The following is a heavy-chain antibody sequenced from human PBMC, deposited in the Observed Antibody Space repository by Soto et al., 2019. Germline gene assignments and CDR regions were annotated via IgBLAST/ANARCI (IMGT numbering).Heavy chain of an antibody. CDR1: GGTFSSYT. D-gene: IGHD3-10*01. V-gene: IGHV1-69*02. CDR3: ASDSTMVRGAILRGDAFDI. Sequence: QVQLVQSGAEVKKPGSSVKVSCKASGGTFSSYTISWVRQAPGQGLEWMGRIIPILGIANYAQKFQGRVTITSDKSTSTAYMELSRLSSEDTAVYYCASDSTMVRGAILRGDAFDIWGQGTMVTVSS. CDR2: IIPILGIA. J-gene: IGHJ3*02.